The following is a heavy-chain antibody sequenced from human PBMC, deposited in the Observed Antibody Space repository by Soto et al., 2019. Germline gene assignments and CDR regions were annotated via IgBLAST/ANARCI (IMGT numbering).Heavy chain of an antibody. V-gene: IGHV3-53*01. Sequence: EVQLVESGGGLIQPGGSLRLSCAVSGFTVSSNYMSWVRQAPGKGLEWVSVIYSGGTTYYVDSVKGRFTISRDNSENTLYLQMNSLRAEDTAVYYCARDSWVGFDYWGQGTLVTVSS. CDR2: IYSGGTT. D-gene: IGHD2-15*01. CDR3: ARDSWVGFDY. J-gene: IGHJ4*02. CDR1: GFTVSSNY.